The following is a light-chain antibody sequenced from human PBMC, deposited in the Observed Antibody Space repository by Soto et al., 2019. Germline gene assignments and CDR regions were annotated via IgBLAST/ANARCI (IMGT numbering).Light chain of an antibody. CDR3: QKYNTAPLT. CDR2: AAS. J-gene: IGKJ4*01. V-gene: IGKV1-27*01. CDR1: QGIYNF. Sequence: DIQMTQSPSSLSASVGDRITITCRASQGIYNFLAWYQQTPGKAPTLLIYAASTLRSGVPSRFSGSGSGTEFNLTISSLQPEDVATYYCQKYNTAPLTFGGGNKVEI.